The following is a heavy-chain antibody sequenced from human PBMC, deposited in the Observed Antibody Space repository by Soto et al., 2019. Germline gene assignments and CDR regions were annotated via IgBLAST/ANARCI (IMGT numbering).Heavy chain of an antibody. Sequence: GGSLRLSCAASGFTFTFYSIHWVRQAPGKGLEWVAVISSNGNNEYYADTVKGRFTLSRDTSKNTLYLQINSLRAEDTAMFYCATTLYGPGTYYNSYPPLFWGQGTLVTVSS. J-gene: IGHJ4*02. V-gene: IGHV3-30*14. CDR3: ATTLYGPGTYYNSYPPLF. CDR1: GFTFTFYS. D-gene: IGHD3-10*01. CDR2: ISSNGNNE.